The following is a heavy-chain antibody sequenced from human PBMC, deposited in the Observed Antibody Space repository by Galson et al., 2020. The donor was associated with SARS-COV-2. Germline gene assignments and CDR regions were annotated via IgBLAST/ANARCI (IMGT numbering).Heavy chain of an antibody. CDR2: LSTSSSYT. CDR3: ARDEGIRGYNYGRLYYGMDV. V-gene: IGHV3-21*01. J-gene: IGHJ6*02. D-gene: IGHD5-18*01. CDR1: GFPFSTYS. Sequence: GESLKISCAASGFPFSTYSMNWVRLAPGKGLEWVSSLSTSSSYTYYVDSVKGRFSISRDNPRNSLYLQMNSLRAEDTAVYYCARDEGIRGYNYGRLYYGMDVLGQGTTVTVSS.